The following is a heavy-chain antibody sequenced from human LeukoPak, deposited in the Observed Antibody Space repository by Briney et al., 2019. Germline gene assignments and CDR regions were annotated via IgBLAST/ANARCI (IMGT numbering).Heavy chain of an antibody. V-gene: IGHV1-69*13. D-gene: IGHD3-10*01. Sequence: SVKVSCKASGGTFSSYAISWVRQAPGQGLEWMGGIIPIFGTANYAQKFQGRVTITADESTSTAYMELSSLRSEDTAVYYCASHYSGSGSYYYYYGMDVWGKGTTVTVSS. CDR2: IIPIFGTA. CDR3: ASHYSGSGSYYYYYGMDV. J-gene: IGHJ6*04. CDR1: GGTFSSYA.